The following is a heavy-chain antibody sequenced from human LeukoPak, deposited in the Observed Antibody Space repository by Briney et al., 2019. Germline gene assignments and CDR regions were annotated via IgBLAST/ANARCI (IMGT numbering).Heavy chain of an antibody. CDR2: ISGSGGST. CDR1: GFTFSSYA. J-gene: IGHJ4*02. Sequence: GGSLRLSCAASGFTFSSYAMSWVRQAPGKGLEWVSAISGSGGSTYYADSVKGRFTISRDNSKNTLYLQMNSLRAEDTAVYYCAKDLQNLYNWREGDYWGQGTLVTVSS. V-gene: IGHV3-23*01. CDR3: AKDLQNLYNWREGDY. D-gene: IGHD1-1*01.